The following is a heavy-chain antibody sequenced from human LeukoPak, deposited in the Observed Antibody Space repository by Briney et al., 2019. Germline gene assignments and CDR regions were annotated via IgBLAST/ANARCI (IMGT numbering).Heavy chain of an antibody. Sequence: GSLRLSCATSGFTFSNYWMIWVRQAPGGGLQWVANIKQDGSEKSYVDSVKGRFTISRDTAKNSLYLQMNSLRAEDTAVYYCARVRGDYHFDSWGQGTLVTVSS. D-gene: IGHD4-11*01. CDR2: IKQDGSEK. CDR3: ARVRGDYHFDS. J-gene: IGHJ4*02. V-gene: IGHV3-7*04. CDR1: GFTFSNYW.